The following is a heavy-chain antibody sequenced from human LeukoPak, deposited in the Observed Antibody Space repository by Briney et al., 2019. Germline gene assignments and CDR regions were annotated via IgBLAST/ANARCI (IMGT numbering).Heavy chain of an antibody. Sequence: PGGSLRLSCTASGFTFDDYAMHWVRQAPGKGLEWVSGISWSSGSLGYADSVKGRFIISRDNAKNCLYLQMNSLRAEDTALYYCATATWGSPFHFWGQGTLVTVSS. V-gene: IGHV3-9*01. CDR1: GFTFDDYA. CDR2: ISWSSGSL. J-gene: IGHJ4*02. D-gene: IGHD7-27*01. CDR3: ATATWGSPFHF.